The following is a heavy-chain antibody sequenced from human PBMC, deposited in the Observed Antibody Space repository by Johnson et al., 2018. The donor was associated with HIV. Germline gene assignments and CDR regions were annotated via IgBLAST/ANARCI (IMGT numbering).Heavy chain of an antibody. J-gene: IGHJ3*02. Sequence: VQLVESGGGLIQPGGSLRLSCAASGFTVSSNYMSWVRQAPGKGLEWVSVIYSGGITSYADSVKGRFTISRDNAKKTVYLQMNSLRAEDTAVYYCARECQFYYDSSGCTYDAFDICGQGTMVTVSS. D-gene: IGHD3-22*01. V-gene: IGHV3-53*01. CDR3: ARECQFYYDSSGCTYDAFDI. CDR1: GFTVSSNY. CDR2: IYSGGIT.